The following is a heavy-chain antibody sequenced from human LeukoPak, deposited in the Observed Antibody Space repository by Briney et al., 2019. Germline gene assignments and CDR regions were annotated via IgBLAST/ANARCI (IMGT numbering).Heavy chain of an antibody. V-gene: IGHV1-18*01. CDR1: GYTFTSYA. CDR3: ARVTLSEIVVFDI. CDR2: VSSYNGNT. J-gene: IGHJ3*02. Sequence: GASVKVSCKASGYTFTSYAITWVRQAPGQGLEWMGWVSSYNGNTNYAHKLQGRVTMTTETSTSTAYMELRSLRSDDTAVYYCARVTLSEIVVFDIWGQGTMVTVSS. D-gene: IGHD2-15*01.